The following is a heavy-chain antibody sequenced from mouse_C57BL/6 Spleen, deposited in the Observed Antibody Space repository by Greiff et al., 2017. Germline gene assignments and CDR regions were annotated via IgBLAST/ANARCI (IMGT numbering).Heavy chain of an antibody. CDR2: ITHSGET. CDR1: GFPITSCYY. CDR3: AGDSSGYYYFDY. Sequence: VQLVESGPGLVKPSQSLFLTCSITGFPITSCYYWFWIRQSPGKPLEWMGYITHSGETFYNPSLQSPISITRETSKNQFFLQLNSVTTEDTAMYYCAGDSSGYYYFDYWGQGTTLTVSS. V-gene: IGHV12-3*01. J-gene: IGHJ2*01. D-gene: IGHD3-2*02.